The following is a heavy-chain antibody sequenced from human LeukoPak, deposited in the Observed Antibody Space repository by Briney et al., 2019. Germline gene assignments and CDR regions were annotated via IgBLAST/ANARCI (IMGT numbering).Heavy chain of an antibody. V-gene: IGHV3-11*04. CDR1: GFSFSDYY. CDR2: ISNSGRTI. D-gene: IGHD1-20*01. CDR3: AGCNWNDKSGADY. J-gene: IGHJ4*02. Sequence: GGSLRLSCAASGFSFSDYYMSWIRQAPGKGLEWVSYISNSGRTIYYADSVKGRFTISRDKAKTSLYLQMNSLRAEDTAVYYCAGCNWNDKSGADYWGQGTLVTVSS.